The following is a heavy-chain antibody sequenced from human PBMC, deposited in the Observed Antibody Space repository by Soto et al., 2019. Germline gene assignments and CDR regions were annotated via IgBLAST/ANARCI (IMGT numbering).Heavy chain of an antibody. V-gene: IGHV3-7*01. CDR3: ARGRTPVKYYFHY. Sequence: EVQLVESGGGLVQPGGSLRLSCAASGFTFSSYWMSWVRQAPGKGLEWVANIKQDGSEKYYVDSVKGRFTISRDNAKNSLYLQMNSLGAEDTSVYDCARGRTPVKYYFHYWGQGTLVTVSS. CDR1: GFTFSSYW. J-gene: IGHJ4*02. CDR2: IKQDGSEK.